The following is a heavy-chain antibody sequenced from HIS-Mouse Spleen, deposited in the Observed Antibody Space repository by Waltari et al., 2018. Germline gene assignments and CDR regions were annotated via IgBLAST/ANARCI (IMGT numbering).Heavy chain of an antibody. D-gene: IGHD6-13*01. CDR1: GCSISRSRSY. CDR3: AREIPYSSSWYDWYFDL. Sequence: QLQLQESGPGLVKPSETLSLTCPVPGCSISRSRSYWGWIRQPPGKGLEWIGSIYYSGSTYYNPSLKSRVTISVDTSKNQFSLKLSSVTAADTAVYYCAREIPYSSSWYDWYFDLWGRGTLVTVSS. J-gene: IGHJ2*01. V-gene: IGHV4-39*07. CDR2: IYYSGST.